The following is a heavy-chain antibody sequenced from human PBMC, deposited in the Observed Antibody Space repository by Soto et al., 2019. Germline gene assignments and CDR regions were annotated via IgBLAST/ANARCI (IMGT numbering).Heavy chain of an antibody. CDR2: IKFDGIEK. D-gene: IGHD5-12*01. CDR3: ARDLVATPQNDIFDI. V-gene: IGHV3-7*01. J-gene: IGHJ3*02. Sequence: EVQLVESGGGLVPPGGSLQLSCVASGFIFSRYWMSWVRQAPGKGLEWVALIKFDGIEKYSVDSVKGRFTISRDNAKNSLYLQMNSLRDDDTALYYCARDLVATPQNDIFDIWGRGTMVTVSS. CDR1: GFIFSRYW.